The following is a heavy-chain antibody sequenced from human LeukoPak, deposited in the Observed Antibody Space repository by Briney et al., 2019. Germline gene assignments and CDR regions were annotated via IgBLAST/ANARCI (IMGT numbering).Heavy chain of an antibody. CDR1: GFTFSSFG. Sequence: GGSLRLSCAASGFTFSSFGMHWVRQAPGKGLEGVAVISYDGSNKYYADSVKGRFTISRDNSKNTLYLQMNSLRAEDTAVYYCANLPIGRGSSPFGWGQGTLVTVSS. V-gene: IGHV3-30*18. CDR2: ISYDGSNK. J-gene: IGHJ4*02. D-gene: IGHD1-26*01. CDR3: ANLPIGRGSSPFG.